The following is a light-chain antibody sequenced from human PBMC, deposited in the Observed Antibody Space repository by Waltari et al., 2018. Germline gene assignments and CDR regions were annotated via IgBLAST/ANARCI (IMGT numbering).Light chain of an antibody. CDR2: VNSDGSH. V-gene: IGLV4-69*01. J-gene: IGLJ3*02. Sequence: QLVLTQSPSASASLGASVKPPCTLSSGHSSTVIAWPQQQPEKGPRYLMKVNSDGSHSKGDEIPERFSGASSGAERYLTISSLQSEDEADYYCQTGGHGTWVFGGGTKLTVL. CDR1: SGHSSTV. CDR3: QTGGHGTWV.